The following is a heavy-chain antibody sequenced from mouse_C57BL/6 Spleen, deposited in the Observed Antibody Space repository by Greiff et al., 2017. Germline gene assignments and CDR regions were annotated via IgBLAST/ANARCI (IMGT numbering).Heavy chain of an antibody. CDR2: IDPSDSYT. Sequence: QVQLQQPGAELVKPGASVQLSCKASGYTFTSYWMQWVKQRPGQGLEWIGEIDPSDSYTNYNQKFKGKATLTVDTSSSTAYMQLSSLTSEDSAVYYCARTNYYSNLDYWGQGTTLTVSS. CDR1: GYTFTSYW. J-gene: IGHJ2*01. CDR3: ARTNYYSNLDY. V-gene: IGHV1-50*01. D-gene: IGHD2-5*01.